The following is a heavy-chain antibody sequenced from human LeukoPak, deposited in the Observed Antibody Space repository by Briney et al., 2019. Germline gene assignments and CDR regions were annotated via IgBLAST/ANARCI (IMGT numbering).Heavy chain of an antibody. Sequence: SETLSLTCTVSGGSISSYYWSWIRQPAGKGLEWIGRIYTSGSTNYNPSLKSRVTMSVDTSKNQFSLKLRSVTAADTAVYYCARGDPMTTVINGEFDYWGQGTLVTVSS. CDR3: ARGDPMTTVINGEFDY. D-gene: IGHD4-17*01. CDR2: IYTSGST. CDR1: GGSISSYY. J-gene: IGHJ4*02. V-gene: IGHV4-4*07.